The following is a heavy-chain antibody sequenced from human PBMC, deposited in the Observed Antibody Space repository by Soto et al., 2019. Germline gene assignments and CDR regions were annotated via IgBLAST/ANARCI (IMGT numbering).Heavy chain of an antibody. Sequence: QITLRESGPTLVQPTQTLTLTCTLSGVSLTTPGVGVGWIRQPPGKALEWLALIYWDDDKRFNPSLKSRLAITRDTYKNQVVMTMTDMAPVDTGIYYCAHRQRTVVVGAPFDLWGQGSQVTVSS. V-gene: IGHV2-5*02. CDR3: AHRQRTVVVGAPFDL. D-gene: IGHD2-15*01. CDR1: GVSLTTPGVG. J-gene: IGHJ4*02. CDR2: IYWDDDK.